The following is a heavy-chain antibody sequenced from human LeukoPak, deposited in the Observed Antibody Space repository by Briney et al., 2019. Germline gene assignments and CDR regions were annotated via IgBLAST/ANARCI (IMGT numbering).Heavy chain of an antibody. J-gene: IGHJ2*01. V-gene: IGHV1-46*01. Sequence: VASVKVSCKASGYTFTAYYIHWVRQAPGQGLEYVGRINPSAGNTNYAQKFQGRVSMTRDTSTSTVYMELSSLRSEDTAVYYCARGDHGDPHWHIDLWGRGTLVTVSS. CDR1: GYTFTAYY. CDR3: ARGDHGDPHWHIDL. D-gene: IGHD4-17*01. CDR2: INPSAGNT.